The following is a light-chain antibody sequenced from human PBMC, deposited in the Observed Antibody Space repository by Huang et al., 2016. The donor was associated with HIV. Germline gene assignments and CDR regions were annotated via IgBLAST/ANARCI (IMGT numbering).Light chain of an antibody. CDR1: QGVSNY. CDR2: DAS. J-gene: IGKJ4*01. V-gene: IGKV3-11*01. Sequence: IVLTQSPATLSLSPGERATLSCRASQGVSNYLAWYQQKTGQAPRLLIYDASTRAAGVPARFSGSGSGTDFTLTISSLQPEDFAVYYCQQRSKTFGGGTKVEI. CDR3: QQRSKT.